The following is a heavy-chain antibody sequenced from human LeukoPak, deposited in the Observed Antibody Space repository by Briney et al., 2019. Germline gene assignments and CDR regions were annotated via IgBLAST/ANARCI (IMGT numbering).Heavy chain of an antibody. J-gene: IGHJ6*03. CDR1: GGSISSNSYY. CDR3: ARDPFEYSSSSGYYYYYMDV. D-gene: IGHD6-6*01. V-gene: IGHV4-39*07. Sequence: PSETLSLTCTVSGGSISSNSYYWGWIRQPPGKGLGWVGRINYGGSTYYNPSLKSRVTISVDTSKNQFSLKLSSVTAADTAVYYCARDPFEYSSSSGYYYYYMDVWGKGTTVTVSS. CDR2: INYGGST.